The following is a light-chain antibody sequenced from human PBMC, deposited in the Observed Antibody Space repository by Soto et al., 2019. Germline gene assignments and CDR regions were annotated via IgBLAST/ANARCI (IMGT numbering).Light chain of an antibody. Sequence: QSALTQPASVSGSPGQSITISCTGTSSDVGGYNLVSWYQQQPGQAPKLIIYEDTKRPSGVSNRFSGSKSGNTASLTISWLQTEDEADYYCCTYAGSPTSNWVFGGWPNLTVL. J-gene: IGLJ3*02. V-gene: IGLV2-23*01. CDR2: EDT. CDR3: CTYAGSPTSNWV. CDR1: SSDVGGYNL.